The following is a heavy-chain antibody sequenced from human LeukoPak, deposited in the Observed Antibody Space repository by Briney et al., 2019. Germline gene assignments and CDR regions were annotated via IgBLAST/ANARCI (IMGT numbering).Heavy chain of an antibody. D-gene: IGHD3-10*01. CDR2: IYYSGST. V-gene: IGHV4-59*01. CDR1: GGSISSYY. J-gene: IGHJ4*02. CDR3: ARVLRDHYYGSGSYYNPKYYFDY. Sequence: SETLSLTCTVSGGSISSYYWSWIRQPPGKGLEWIGYIYYSGSTNYNPSLKSRVTISVDTSKNQFSLKLSSVTAADTAVYYCARVLRDHYYGSGSYYNPKYYFDYWGQGTLVTVSS.